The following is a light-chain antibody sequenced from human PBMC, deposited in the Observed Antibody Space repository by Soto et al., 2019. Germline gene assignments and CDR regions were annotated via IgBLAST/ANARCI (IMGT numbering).Light chain of an antibody. J-gene: IGKJ4*01. CDR3: QQCNTYSLT. V-gene: IGKV1-5*03. CDR1: QTISSW. CDR2: KAS. Sequence: GDRVTITCRASQTISSWLAWYQQKPGKAPKLLIYKASTLETGVPSRFSGTGSGTEFTLTISSLQPDDFATYYCQQCNTYSLTFGGGTKVDIK.